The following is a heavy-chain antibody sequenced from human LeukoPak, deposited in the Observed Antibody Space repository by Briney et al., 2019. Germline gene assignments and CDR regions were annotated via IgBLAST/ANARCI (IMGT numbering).Heavy chain of an antibody. CDR3: ARVLYSDILTGYWLDY. V-gene: IGHV3-66*01. J-gene: IGHJ4*02. Sequence: GGSLRLSCAASGFTVSTNYMTWVRQAPGKRLEWISVIYIGGSTYNADSVKGRFTISRDNSKNTLYLQMNSLRAEDTATYYCARVLYSDILTGYWLDYWGQGTLVTVSS. CDR2: IYIGGST. D-gene: IGHD3-9*01. CDR1: GFTVSTNY.